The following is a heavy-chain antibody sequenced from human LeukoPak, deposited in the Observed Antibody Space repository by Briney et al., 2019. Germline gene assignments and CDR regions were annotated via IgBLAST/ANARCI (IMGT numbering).Heavy chain of an antibody. V-gene: IGHV1-18*01. Sequence: ASVKVSCKASGYTFTSYGISWVRQAPGQGLEWMGWISAYNGNTNYAQKLQGRVTMTTDTSASTAYMELRSLRSDDTAVYYCARQAEWLRLGNWFDPWGQGTLVTVSS. CDR2: ISAYNGNT. D-gene: IGHD5-12*01. J-gene: IGHJ5*02. CDR3: ARQAEWLRLGNWFDP. CDR1: GYTFTSYG.